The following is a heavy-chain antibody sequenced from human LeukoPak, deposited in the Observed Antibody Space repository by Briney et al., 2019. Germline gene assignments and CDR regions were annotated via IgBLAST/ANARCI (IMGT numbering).Heavy chain of an antibody. J-gene: IGHJ4*02. CDR2: IKSKTDGGTT. Sequence: PGGSLRLSCAASGFTFSNAWMSWVRQAPGKGLEWVGRIKSKTDGGTTDYAAPVKGRFTISRDDSRNTLYLQMNSLKTEDTAVYYCTTDIRWELQFDYWGQGTLVTVSS. CDR1: GFTFSNAW. CDR3: TTDIRWELQFDY. V-gene: IGHV3-15*01. D-gene: IGHD1-26*01.